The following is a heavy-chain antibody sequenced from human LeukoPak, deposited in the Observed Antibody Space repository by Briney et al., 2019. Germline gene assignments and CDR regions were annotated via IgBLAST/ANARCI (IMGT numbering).Heavy chain of an antibody. J-gene: IGHJ4*02. Sequence: GGSLRLSCAASGLTFSSHWMHWVRQAPGKGLVWVSRITNDGSSTTYADSVKGRFTISRDNAKNMLYLQVNSLRAEDTAVYYCARRIVGAKYYFDYWGQGTLVTVSS. CDR3: ARRIVGAKYYFDY. CDR2: ITNDGSST. CDR1: GLTFSSHW. V-gene: IGHV3-74*01. D-gene: IGHD1-26*01.